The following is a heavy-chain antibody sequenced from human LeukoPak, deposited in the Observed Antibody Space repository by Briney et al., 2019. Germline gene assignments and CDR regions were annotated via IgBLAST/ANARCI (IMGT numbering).Heavy chain of an antibody. V-gene: IGHV7-4-1*02. CDR1: GYTFTNYA. Sequence: ASVKVSCKAPGYTFTNYAMNWVRQAPGQGLEWMGWINTNTGNPTYAQGFTGRFVFSLDTSVTTAYLQISSLKAEDTAVYYCAREEYYDSSAPTNFDYWGQGTLVTVSS. D-gene: IGHD3-22*01. CDR2: INTNTGNP. CDR3: AREEYYDSSAPTNFDY. J-gene: IGHJ4*02.